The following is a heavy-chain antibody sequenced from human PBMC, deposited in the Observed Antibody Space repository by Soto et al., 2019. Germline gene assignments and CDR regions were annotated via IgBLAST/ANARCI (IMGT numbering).Heavy chain of an antibody. CDR3: ARGPLVVLDPFDS. CDR1: GGTFRNYP. J-gene: IGHJ4*02. Sequence: QVQLVQSGTEVKKPGSSVKVSCKASGGTFRNYPINWVRQAPGQGLEWMGSIFPLTDIPDYAQNFQARLTISADKSTSTDYMELSSMTSDDAAMYFCARGPLVVLDPFDSWGQGTLVTVSS. V-gene: IGHV1-69*02. CDR2: IFPLTDIP.